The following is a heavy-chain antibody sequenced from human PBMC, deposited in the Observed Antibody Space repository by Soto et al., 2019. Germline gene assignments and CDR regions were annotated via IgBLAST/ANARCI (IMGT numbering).Heavy chain of an antibody. V-gene: IGHV1-58*02. D-gene: IGHD3-10*01. CDR3: AAGLGVRGVTTGGYYYYGMDV. J-gene: IGHJ6*02. CDR1: GFTFTSSA. CDR2: IVVGSGNT. Sequence: QMQLVQSGPEVKKPGTSVKVSCKASGFTFTSSAMQWVRQARGQRLEWIGWIVVGSGNTNYAQKFQERVTITRDMSKRTAHMELSSLRSEDTAVYYCAAGLGVRGVTTGGYYYYGMDVWGQGTTVTVSS.